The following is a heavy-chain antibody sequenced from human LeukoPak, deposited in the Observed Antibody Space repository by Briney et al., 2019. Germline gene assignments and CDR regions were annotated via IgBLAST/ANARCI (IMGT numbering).Heavy chain of an antibody. V-gene: IGHV1-18*01. CDR3: ARVGPPILLWFGELDLSYMDV. CDR2: ISAYNGNT. CDR1: GGTFSSYA. Sequence: ASVKVSCKASGGTFSSYAISWVRQAPGQGLEWMGWISAYNGNTNYAQKLQGRVTMTTDTSTSTAYMELRSLRSDDTAVYYCARVGPPILLWFGELDLSYMDVWGKGTTVTVSS. J-gene: IGHJ6*03. D-gene: IGHD3-10*01.